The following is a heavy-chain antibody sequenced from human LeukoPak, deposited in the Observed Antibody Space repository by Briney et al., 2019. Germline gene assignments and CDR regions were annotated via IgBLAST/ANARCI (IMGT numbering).Heavy chain of an antibody. V-gene: IGHV3-23*01. J-gene: IGHJ6*03. CDR3: AKMGAMIVVVSHYMDV. CDR2: ISGSGGST. D-gene: IGHD3-22*01. Sequence: GGSLRLSCAASGFTFSSYALSWVRQAPGKGLEWVSAISGSGGSTYYADSVKGRFTISRDNSKNTLYLQMNSLRAEDTAVYYCAKMGAMIVVVSHYMDVWGKGTTVTVSS. CDR1: GFTFSSYA.